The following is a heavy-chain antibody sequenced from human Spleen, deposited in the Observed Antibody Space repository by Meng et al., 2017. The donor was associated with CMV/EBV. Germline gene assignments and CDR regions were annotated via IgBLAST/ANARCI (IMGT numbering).Heavy chain of an antibody. D-gene: IGHD3-3*01. CDR3: ARDSVFGVVIIGHYGMDV. J-gene: IGHJ6*02. CDR2: MNPNSGNT. Sequence: ASVKVSCKASGYTFTSYDINWVRQATGQGLEWMGWMNPNSGNTGYAQKFQGRVTMTRNTSISTAYMELSSLRSEDTAVYYCARDSVFGVVIIGHYGMDVWGQGTTVTVSS. CDR1: GYTFTSYD. V-gene: IGHV1-8*01.